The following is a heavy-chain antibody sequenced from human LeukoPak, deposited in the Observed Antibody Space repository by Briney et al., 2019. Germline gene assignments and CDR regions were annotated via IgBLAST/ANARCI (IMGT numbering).Heavy chain of an antibody. J-gene: IGHJ4*02. CDR1: GFTFSSYG. V-gene: IGHV3-33*01. D-gene: IGHD1-1*01. CDR3: ARYNSGTMDY. Sequence: GGSLRLSCAASGFTFSSYGMHWVRQAPGKGLEWVAVIWYDGSNKYYADSAKGRFTISRDNSNNALYLQMDSLRAEDTAMYYCARYNSGTMDYWGQGALVTVSS. CDR2: IWYDGSNK.